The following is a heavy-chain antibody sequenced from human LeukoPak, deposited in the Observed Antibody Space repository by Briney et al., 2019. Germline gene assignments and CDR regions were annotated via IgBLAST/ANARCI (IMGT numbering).Heavy chain of an antibody. D-gene: IGHD5-12*01. J-gene: IGHJ2*01. CDR2: IYHSGST. CDR3: ATNQGYSGYGSYWYFDR. Sequence: PQTLSLTCAVSGGSISSGGDSWSWIRQPPGKGLEWIGYIYHSGSTYYNPSLKSRVTISVDRSKNQFSLKLSSVTAADTAVYYCATNQGYSGYGSYWYFDRWGRGTLVTVSS. CDR1: GGSISSGGDS. V-gene: IGHV4-30-2*01.